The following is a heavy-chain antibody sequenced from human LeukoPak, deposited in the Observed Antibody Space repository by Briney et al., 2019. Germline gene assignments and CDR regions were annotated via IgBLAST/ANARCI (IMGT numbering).Heavy chain of an antibody. CDR2: INSGSSTL. CDR1: GFTFSDYS. V-gene: IGHV3-48*04. CDR3: ARSDWELNHADWFDP. Sequence: GGSLRLSCAGSGFTFSDYSMNWVRQAPGKGLEWISYINSGSSTLNYVASVKGRFTISRDNAKNSVYLQMNSLRAEDTAVYYCARSDWELNHADWFDPWGQGTLVTVAS. J-gene: IGHJ5*02. D-gene: IGHD1-26*01.